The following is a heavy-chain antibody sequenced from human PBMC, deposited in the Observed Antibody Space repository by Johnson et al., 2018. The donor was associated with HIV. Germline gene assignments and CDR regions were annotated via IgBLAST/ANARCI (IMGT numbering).Heavy chain of an antibody. CDR3: ARESGLLSRSDAFDI. CDR1: GFTFSSYW. Sequence: MQLVESGGGLVQPGGSLRLSCAAYGFTFSSYWMSWVRQAPGKGLEWVANIKQDGSNKYYADSVKGRFTISRDNSKNTLYLQMNSLRAEDTAVYYCARESGLLSRSDAFDIWGQGTMVTVSS. D-gene: IGHD6-6*01. CDR2: IKQDGSNK. J-gene: IGHJ3*02. V-gene: IGHV3-7*01.